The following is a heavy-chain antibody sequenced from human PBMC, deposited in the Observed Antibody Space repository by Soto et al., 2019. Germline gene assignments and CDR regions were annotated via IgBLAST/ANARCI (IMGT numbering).Heavy chain of an antibody. Sequence: GGSLRLSCAASGFTFSSYWMHWVRQAPGKGLVWVSRINSDGSSTSYVDSVKGRFTISRDNAKNTLYLQMNSLRAEDTAVYYCARGHCTNGVCYSPDYYMDVWGKGTTVTVSS. V-gene: IGHV3-74*01. D-gene: IGHD2-8*01. J-gene: IGHJ6*03. CDR1: GFTFSSYW. CDR2: INSDGSST. CDR3: ARGHCTNGVCYSPDYYMDV.